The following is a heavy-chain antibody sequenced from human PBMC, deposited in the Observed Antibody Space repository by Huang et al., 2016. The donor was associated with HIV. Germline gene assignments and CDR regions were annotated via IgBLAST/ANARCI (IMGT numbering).Heavy chain of an antibody. D-gene: IGHD1-7*01. CDR2: MYYSGST. CDR1: GGSISGHY. CDR3: ARDKNYFDP. J-gene: IGHJ5*02. Sequence: QVQLQESGPGLVKPSETLSLACTVSGGSISGHYWSWIRQPPGKGLGWSGRMYYSGSTKYNPSLGSRVTISVDTSKNQFSLRLSSVTATDTAVYYCARDKNYFDPWGQGTLVTVSS. V-gene: IGHV4-59*11.